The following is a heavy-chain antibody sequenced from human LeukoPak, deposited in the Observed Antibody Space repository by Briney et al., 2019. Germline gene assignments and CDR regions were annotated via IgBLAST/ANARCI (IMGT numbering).Heavy chain of an antibody. CDR2: IYYSGST. CDR1: GGSIGSSSYY. J-gene: IGHJ4*02. D-gene: IGHD4-17*01. CDR3: ARQKPDTTVTMWDPKNFDY. Sequence: SETLSLTCTVSGGSIGSSSYYWGWIRQPPGKGLEWIGDIYYSGSTYYNPSLKSRVTISIDTSKNQFSLKLNSVTPSDTAVYYCARQKPDTTVTMWDPKNFDYWGQGTLVTVSS. V-gene: IGHV4-39*01.